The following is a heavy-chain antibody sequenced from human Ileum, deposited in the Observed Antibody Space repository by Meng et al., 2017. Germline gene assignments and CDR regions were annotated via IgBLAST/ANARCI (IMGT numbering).Heavy chain of an antibody. J-gene: IGHJ4*02. V-gene: IGHV4-34*01. D-gene: IGHD1-26*01. CDR1: GGSFTDYY. CDR3: ARRIRGGSYLG. CDR2: IHYNGST. Sequence: QLQLMQWGAGMLKPSETLSLTCNVYGGSFTDYYWNWIRQPPGKGLEWIGEIHYNGSTNYNPSLESRVTISEDTSQTQFSLRLSSVTAADTAVYYCARRIRGGSYLGWGQGTLVTVSS.